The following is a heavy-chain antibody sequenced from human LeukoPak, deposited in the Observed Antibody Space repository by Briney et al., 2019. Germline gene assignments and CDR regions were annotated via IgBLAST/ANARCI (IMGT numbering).Heavy chain of an antibody. D-gene: IGHD5-24*01. CDR3: AKDVPEMATIVRWFDP. V-gene: IGHV1-18*01. CDR2: ISAYNGNT. Sequence: ASVKVSCKASGYTFTSYGISWVRQAPGQGLEWMGWISAYNGNTNYAQKLQGRVTMTTDTSTSTAYMELRSLRSDDTAVYYCAKDVPEMATIVRWFDPWGQGTLVTVSS. CDR1: GYTFTSYG. J-gene: IGHJ5*02.